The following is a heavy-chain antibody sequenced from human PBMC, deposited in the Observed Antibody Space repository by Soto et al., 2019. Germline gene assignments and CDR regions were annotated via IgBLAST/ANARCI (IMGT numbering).Heavy chain of an antibody. CDR1: GFSLSTSGMC. V-gene: IGHV2-70*11. D-gene: IGHD2-21*01. CDR3: ARDSVALYYYYYGMDV. CDR2: IDWDDDK. J-gene: IGHJ6*02. Sequence: SGPTLVNPTQTLTLTCTFSGFSLSTSGMCVSWIRQPPGKALEWLARIDWDDDKYYSISLKTRLTISKDTSKNQVVLTMTNMDPVDTATYYCARDSVALYYYYYGMDVWGQGTTVTVSS.